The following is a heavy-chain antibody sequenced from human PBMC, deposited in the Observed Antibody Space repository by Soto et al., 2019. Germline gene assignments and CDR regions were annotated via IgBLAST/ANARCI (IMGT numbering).Heavy chain of an antibody. CDR1: GFTFSSYA. CDR2: ISGSGGST. D-gene: IGHD6-13*01. J-gene: IGHJ6*02. CDR3: AKDHPAGHYYYGMDV. V-gene: IGHV3-23*01. Sequence: GGSLRLSCADSGFTFSSYAMSWFRQAPGQGLEWVSAISGSGGSTYYADSVKGRFTISRDNSKNTLYLQMNSLRAEDTAVYYCAKDHPAGHYYYGMDVWGQGTTVTVSS.